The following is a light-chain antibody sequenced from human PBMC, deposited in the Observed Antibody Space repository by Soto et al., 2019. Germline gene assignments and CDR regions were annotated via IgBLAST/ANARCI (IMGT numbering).Light chain of an antibody. J-gene: IGKJ1*01. V-gene: IGKV1-5*03. CDR2: KAS. CDR3: QQYNIYSEA. Sequence: IQVTQSPSTLSGSVGDRVTITCRASQTISSWLAWYQQKPGKAPKLLIYKASTLKSGVPSRFGGSGSGTEFTLTISSLQPDDFATYYCQQYNIYSEAFGQGTKVDIK. CDR1: QTISSW.